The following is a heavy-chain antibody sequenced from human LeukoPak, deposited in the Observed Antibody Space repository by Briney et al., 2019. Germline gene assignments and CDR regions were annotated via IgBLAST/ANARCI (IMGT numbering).Heavy chain of an antibody. CDR3: AKVVSGYHFDY. Sequence: GGSLRLSCAASGFTFSRSAMTWVRQTPGKGLDWVSSVSSSGNTYYADSVKGRFTISRDNSKNMLYLQMNSLRAEDTAVYYCAKVVSGYHFDYWGQGTLVTVSS. V-gene: IGHV3-23*01. D-gene: IGHD5-12*01. CDR2: VSSSGNT. J-gene: IGHJ4*02. CDR1: GFTFSRSA.